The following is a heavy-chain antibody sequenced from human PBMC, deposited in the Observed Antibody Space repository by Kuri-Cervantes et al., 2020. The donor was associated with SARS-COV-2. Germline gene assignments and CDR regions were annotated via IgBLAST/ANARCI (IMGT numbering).Heavy chain of an antibody. J-gene: IGHJ4*02. CDR2: IIPILGIA. D-gene: IGHD3-10*01. CDR1: GGAFSSYA. Sequence: SVKVSCKASGGAFSSYAISWVRQAPGQGLEWMGRIIPILGIANYAQKFQGRVTITADKSTSTAYTELSSLRSEDTAVYYCASSRGENLDYWGQGTLVTVSS. V-gene: IGHV1-69*04. CDR3: ASSRGENLDY.